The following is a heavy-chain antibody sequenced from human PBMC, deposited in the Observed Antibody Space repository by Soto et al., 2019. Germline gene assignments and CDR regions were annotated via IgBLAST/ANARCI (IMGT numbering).Heavy chain of an antibody. CDR3: ARGSSSYYDYGMDV. J-gene: IGHJ6*02. CDR1: GGSVSSGSYY. V-gene: IGHV4-61*01. D-gene: IGHD6-6*01. Sequence: PSETLSLTCTVSGGSVSSGSYYWSWIRQPPGKGLEWIGYIYYSGSTNYNPSLKSRVTISVDTSKNQFSLKLSSVTAADTAVYYCARGSSSYYDYGMDVWGQGTTVTV. CDR2: IYYSGST.